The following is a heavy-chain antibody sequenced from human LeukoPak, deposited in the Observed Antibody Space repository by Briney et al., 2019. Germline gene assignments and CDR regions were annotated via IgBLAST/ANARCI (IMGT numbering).Heavy chain of an antibody. V-gene: IGHV4-38-2*02. D-gene: IGHD6-19*01. Sequence: SETLSLTCTVSGYSISSGYYWGWIRQPPGKGLEWIGSIYHSGSTYYNPSLKSRVTISVDTSKNQFSLKLSSVTAADTAVYYCARPGIAVALDYWGQGTLVTVSS. CDR2: IYHSGST. CDR3: ARPGIAVALDY. CDR1: GYSISSGYY. J-gene: IGHJ4*02.